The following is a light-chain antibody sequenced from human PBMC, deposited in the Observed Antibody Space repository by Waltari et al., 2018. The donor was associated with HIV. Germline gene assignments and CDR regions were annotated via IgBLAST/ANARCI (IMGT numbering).Light chain of an antibody. V-gene: IGKV3-15*01. CDR3: QQYHNWPPWT. CDR1: QSVSTN. J-gene: IGKJ1*01. Sequence: EIVMTQSPATLSVSPGGRATLSCRASQSVSTNLAWYQQKPGKAPRLLISDASSRATGVPARFSGSASGTEFTLTISNLQSEDFAVYYCQQYHNWPPWTFGQGTKVEIK. CDR2: DAS.